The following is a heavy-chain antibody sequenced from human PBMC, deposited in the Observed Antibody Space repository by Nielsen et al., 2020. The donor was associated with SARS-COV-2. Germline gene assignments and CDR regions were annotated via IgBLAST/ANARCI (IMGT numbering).Heavy chain of an antibody. CDR1: GYTFTSYA. CDR2: INAGNGNT. CDR3: ARDQVYTIFSVYYGMDV. Sequence: ASVKVSCKASGYTFTSYAMHWVRQAPGQRLEWTGWINAGNGNTKYSQKFQGRVTITRDTSASTAYMELSSLRSEDTAVYYCARDQVYTIFSVYYGMDVWGQGTTVTVSS. J-gene: IGHJ6*02. V-gene: IGHV1-3*01. D-gene: IGHD3-3*01.